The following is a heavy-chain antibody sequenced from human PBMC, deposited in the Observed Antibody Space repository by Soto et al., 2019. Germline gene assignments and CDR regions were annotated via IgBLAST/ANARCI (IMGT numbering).Heavy chain of an antibody. J-gene: IGHJ5*02. CDR2: ISYSGSV. V-gene: IGHV4-59*01. CDR1: GGSISNYF. Sequence: SETLSLTCTVSGGSISNYFWNWIRQPPGKGLEWLGYISYSGSVSYNPSLKSRLTILLDRSKNLFSLSLHSVTAADTAVYFCARDIKAYYFDGIRYYYPGFDPWGQGTLVTVSS. D-gene: IGHD3-22*01. CDR3: ARDIKAYYFDGIRYYYPGFDP.